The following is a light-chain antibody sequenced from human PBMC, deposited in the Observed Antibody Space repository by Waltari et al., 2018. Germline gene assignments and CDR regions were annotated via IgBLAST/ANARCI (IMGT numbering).Light chain of an antibody. J-gene: IGLJ2*01. CDR3: SSFTISNIVL. CDR1: SSDFHIYNY. CDR2: GGD. V-gene: IGLV2-14*01. Sequence: QSALTQPASVSGSPGQSITISCTGISSDFHIYNYVSWYQQHPGTAPKLLIYGGDNRPSGVAGLFCGSKSGDTASLTISVLQAEDESDYYCSSFTISNIVLFGGGTKLTV.